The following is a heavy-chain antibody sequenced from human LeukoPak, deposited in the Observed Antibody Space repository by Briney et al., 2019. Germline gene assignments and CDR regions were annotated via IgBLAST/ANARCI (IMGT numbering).Heavy chain of an antibody. D-gene: IGHD3-10*01. J-gene: IGHJ3*02. Sequence: PGGSLRLSCEASGFIFSDYDMHWVRQAPGKGLEWVAVISYDGRNKNYADSVKGRFTISRDNSKNTLYLQMNSLRAEDTAVYYCAKIPAGVRGLFLHDIWGQGTMVTVSS. CDR2: ISYDGRNK. V-gene: IGHV3-30*18. CDR1: GFIFSDYD. CDR3: AKIPAGVRGLFLHDI.